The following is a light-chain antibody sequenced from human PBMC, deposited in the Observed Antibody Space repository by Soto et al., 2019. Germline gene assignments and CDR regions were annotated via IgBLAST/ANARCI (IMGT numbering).Light chain of an antibody. J-gene: IGLJ1*01. Sequence: QSVLTQPASVSGSPVQSITISCTGTSSDVGSYNLVSWYQQHPGKAPKLMIYEVSKRPSGVSNRFSGSKSGNTASLTISGLQAEDEADYYCCSYAGSYVFGTGTKLTVL. CDR2: EVS. CDR1: SSDVGSYNL. V-gene: IGLV2-23*02. CDR3: CSYAGSYV.